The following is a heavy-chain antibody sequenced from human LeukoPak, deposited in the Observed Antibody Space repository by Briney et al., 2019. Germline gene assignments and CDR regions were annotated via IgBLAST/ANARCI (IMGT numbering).Heavy chain of an antibody. V-gene: IGHV1-46*01. D-gene: IGHD3-3*01. CDR1: GYTFTGYY. CDR3: ARDPTVITSSRITIFGVVKGPHNWFDP. J-gene: IGHJ5*02. Sequence: GPSVKVSCKASGYTFTGYYMHWVRQTPGQGLEWMGIINPSDGRTTYAHNFQGRATMTRDTSTSTVYMELSSLRSEDTAVYYCARDPTVITSSRITIFGVVKGPHNWFDPWGQGTLVTVSS. CDR2: INPSDGRT.